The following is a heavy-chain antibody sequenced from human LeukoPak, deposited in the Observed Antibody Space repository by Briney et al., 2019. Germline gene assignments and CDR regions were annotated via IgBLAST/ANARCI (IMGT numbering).Heavy chain of an antibody. J-gene: IGHJ5*02. D-gene: IGHD6-13*01. CDR2: IYYSGST. Sequence: SETLSRNCTGSGGSISSYYWSWIRQPPGKGLESIGYIYYSGSTNHNPSLKSRVTISVDTSKNQFSLKLSSVTAADTAVYYCARTGVVAAAGYWFDPWGQGTLVTVSS. CDR3: ARTGVVAAAGYWFDP. CDR1: GGSISSYY. V-gene: IGHV4-59*01.